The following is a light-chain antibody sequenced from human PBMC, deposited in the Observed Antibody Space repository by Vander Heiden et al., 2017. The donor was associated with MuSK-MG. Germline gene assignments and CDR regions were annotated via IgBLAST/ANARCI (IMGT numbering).Light chain of an antibody. CDR1: QSVSSW. CDR3: QQDNSFPYT. Sequence: DIQMTQSPSTLSASVGDRVTITCRASQSVSSWLAWYQQKPGKAPNLLISDASRLESGVPSRFSGSGSGTEFTLTISSLQPDDFATYYCQQDNSFPYTFGQGTKMEIK. CDR2: DAS. J-gene: IGKJ2*01. V-gene: IGKV1-5*01.